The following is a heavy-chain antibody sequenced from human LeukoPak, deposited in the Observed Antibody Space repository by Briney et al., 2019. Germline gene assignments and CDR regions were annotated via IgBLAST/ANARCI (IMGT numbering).Heavy chain of an antibody. Sequence: GRSLRLSCAASGFTFSSYGMHWVRKAPGKGLEWVAVISYDGSNKYYADSVKGRFTISRDNSKNTLYLQMNSLRAEDTAVYYCAKEEWLALPLIDYWGQGTLVTVSS. V-gene: IGHV3-30*18. CDR1: GFTFSSYG. J-gene: IGHJ4*02. D-gene: IGHD6-19*01. CDR2: ISYDGSNK. CDR3: AKEEWLALPLIDY.